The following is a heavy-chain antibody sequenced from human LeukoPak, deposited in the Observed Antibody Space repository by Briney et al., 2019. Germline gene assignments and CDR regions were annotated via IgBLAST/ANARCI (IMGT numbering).Heavy chain of an antibody. J-gene: IGHJ6*04. D-gene: IGHD2-2*01. CDR3: ARGEVVPAATNYYYYGMDV. CDR1: GGSFSGYY. Sequence: PSETLSLTCAVYGGSFSGYYWSWIRQPPGEGLEWIGEINHSGSTNYNPSLKSRVTISVDTSKNQFSLKLSSVTAADTAVYYCARGEVVPAATNYYYYGMDVWGKGTTVTVSS. V-gene: IGHV4-34*01. CDR2: INHSGST.